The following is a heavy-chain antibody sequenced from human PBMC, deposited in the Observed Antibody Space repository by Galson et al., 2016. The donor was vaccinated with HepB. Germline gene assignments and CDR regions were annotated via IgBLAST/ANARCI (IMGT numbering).Heavy chain of an antibody. V-gene: IGHV3-48*02. Sequence: SLRLSCAASGFTFGSYSMNWVRQAPGKGLEWISYISGGSTTIYYAASVEGRFTISRDNAKNSLYLQMNRLRDEDTAVYYCAREPGVYGDYGPVWWYFDLWGRGTLVTVSS. J-gene: IGHJ2*01. CDR1: GFTFGSYS. CDR2: ISGGSTTI. D-gene: IGHD4-17*01. CDR3: AREPGVYGDYGPVWWYFDL.